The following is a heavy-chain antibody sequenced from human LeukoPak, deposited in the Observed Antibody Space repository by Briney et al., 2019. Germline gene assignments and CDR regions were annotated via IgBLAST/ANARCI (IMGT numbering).Heavy chain of an antibody. Sequence: GGALRLSCAASGFTLSSYGRHWVRQAPGKGVEWVAVIWYDGSNKYYADSVKGRFTIYRDNSKSTLYLQMNSLRAEETAVYYCATQSWVAAGDYWGQGTLVTVSS. CDR1: GFTLSSYG. CDR2: IWYDGSNK. CDR3: ATQSWVAAGDY. J-gene: IGHJ4*02. D-gene: IGHD2-15*01. V-gene: IGHV3-33*01.